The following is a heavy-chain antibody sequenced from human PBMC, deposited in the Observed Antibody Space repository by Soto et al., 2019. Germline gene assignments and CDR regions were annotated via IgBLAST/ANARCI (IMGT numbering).Heavy chain of an antibody. D-gene: IGHD2-2*01. V-gene: IGHV2-5*02. J-gene: IGHJ4*02. CDR1: GFSLSTSGVG. CDR3: AHNQEYIVVVPAAMLRTWSFDY. Sequence: SGPTLVNPTQTLTLTCTFSGFSLSTSGVGVGWIRQPPGKALEWLALIYWDDDKRYSPSQKSRLTITKDTSKNQVVLTMTNKDPVDTATYYCAHNQEYIVVVPAAMLRTWSFDYWGQGTLVTVSS. CDR2: IYWDDDK.